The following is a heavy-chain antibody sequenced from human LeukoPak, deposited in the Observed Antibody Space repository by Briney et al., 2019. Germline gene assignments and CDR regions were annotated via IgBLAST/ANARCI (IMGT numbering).Heavy chain of an antibody. D-gene: IGHD5-18*01. Sequence: PGRSLRLSCAASGFTFSSYAMHWVRQAPGKGLEWVAVISYDGSNKYYADSVKGRFTISRDNSKNTLYLQMNSLRAEDTAVYYCARDGLRGYSYGYIDYWGQGTLVTVSS. CDR3: ARDGLRGYSYGYIDY. V-gene: IGHV3-30-3*01. CDR2: ISYDGSNK. CDR1: GFTFSSYA. J-gene: IGHJ4*02.